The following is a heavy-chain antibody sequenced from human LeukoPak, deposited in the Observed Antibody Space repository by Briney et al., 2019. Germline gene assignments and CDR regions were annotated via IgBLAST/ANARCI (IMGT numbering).Heavy chain of an antibody. CDR1: GFTFSSNA. D-gene: IGHD3-10*01. V-gene: IGHV3-23*01. J-gene: IGHJ4*02. Sequence: GGSLRLSCAASGFTFSSNAMSWFRQAPAKGLKWVSAISGRADRTYYADSVKGRFTISRDNFKNTLYLHMNSLRADDTAVYYCVKESPYDGPRKYYFDYWGQGALVTVSS. CDR2: ISGRADRT. CDR3: VKESPYDGPRKYYFDY.